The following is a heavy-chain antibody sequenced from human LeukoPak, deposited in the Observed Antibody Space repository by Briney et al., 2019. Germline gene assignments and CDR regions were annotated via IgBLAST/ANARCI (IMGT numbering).Heavy chain of an antibody. D-gene: IGHD1-26*01. J-gene: IGHJ4*02. CDR2: IYYSGST. CDR1: GGSISSYY. V-gene: IGHV4-59*08. CDR3: ARPSVLGAILN. Sequence: PSETLSLTCTVSGGSISSYYWSWIRQPAGKGLEWIGYIYYSGSTNYNPSLKSRVTISVDTSKNQFSLKLSSVTAADTAAYYCARPSVLGAILNWGQGTLVTVSS.